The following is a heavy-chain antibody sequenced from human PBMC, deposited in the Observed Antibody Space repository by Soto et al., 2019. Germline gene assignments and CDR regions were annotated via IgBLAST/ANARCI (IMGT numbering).Heavy chain of an antibody. CDR1: GFTFNNYA. CDR2: ISGGGDTR. J-gene: IGHJ4*02. V-gene: IGHV3-23*01. Sequence: EVQLFESGGGLVQPGGSLRLSCAASGFTFNNYAMTWVRQAPGKGLEWVSAISGGGDTRSYADSVKGRFTVSRDGSKNTLYLQMRSLRAEDTALYYCAKGRGGSGSLTPRVDFWGQGTLVTVSS. CDR3: AKGRGGSGSLTPRVDF. D-gene: IGHD3-10*01.